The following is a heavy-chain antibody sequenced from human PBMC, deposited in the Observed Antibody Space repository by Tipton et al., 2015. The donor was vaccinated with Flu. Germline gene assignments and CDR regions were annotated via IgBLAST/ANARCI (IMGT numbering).Heavy chain of an antibody. Sequence: TLSLTCSVSGASISSGGYYWSWIRQHPGKGLEWLGYIYHSGSTYYNPSLKSRVTISVDTSNNQFSLKLRSVTAADTAMYYCARDVDGYNGHDYWGQGALVTVSS. CDR1: GASISSGGYY. D-gene: IGHD5-24*01. V-gene: IGHV4-31*03. CDR3: ARDVDGYNGHDY. J-gene: IGHJ4*02. CDR2: IYHSGST.